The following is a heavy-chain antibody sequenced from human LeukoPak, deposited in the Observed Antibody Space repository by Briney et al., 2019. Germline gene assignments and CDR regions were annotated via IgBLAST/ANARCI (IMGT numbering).Heavy chain of an antibody. Sequence: PGGSPRLSCAASGFTFSSYWMHWVRQAPGKGLVWVSRINSDGSSTSYADSVKGRFTISRDNAKNTLYLQMNSLRAEDTAVYYCAREGDDWNDNWFDPWGQGTLVTVSS. D-gene: IGHD1-1*01. V-gene: IGHV3-74*01. J-gene: IGHJ5*02. CDR1: GFTFSSYW. CDR2: INSDGSST. CDR3: AREGDDWNDNWFDP.